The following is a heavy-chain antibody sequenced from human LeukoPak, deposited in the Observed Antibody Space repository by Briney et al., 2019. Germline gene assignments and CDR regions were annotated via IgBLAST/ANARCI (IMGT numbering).Heavy chain of an antibody. J-gene: IGHJ5*02. D-gene: IGHD2-21*02. CDR3: ARSVTYNWFDP. CDR1: GYVFINYY. V-gene: IGHV1-2*02. Sequence: ASVKGSCKTSGYVFINYYIHWVRLAPGQGLQWMGWINPKSGATNYAQSFQGRVALTTDTSISTAFMELSNLRPDDTPIYFCARSVTYNWFDPWGQGTRVTVSS. CDR2: INPKSGAT.